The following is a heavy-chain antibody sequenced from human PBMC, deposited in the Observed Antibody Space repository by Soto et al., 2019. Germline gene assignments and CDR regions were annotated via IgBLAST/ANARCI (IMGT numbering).Heavy chain of an antibody. D-gene: IGHD2-15*01. J-gene: IGHJ6*03. V-gene: IGHV1-8*01. Sequence: ASVKVSCKASGYTFTSYDINWVRQATGQGLEGMGWMNPNSGNTGYAQKFQGRVTMTRNTSISTAYMELSSLRSEDTAVYYCARGRGCSGGSCYGYMDVWGKGTTVTVS. CDR1: GYTFTSYD. CDR2: MNPNSGNT. CDR3: ARGRGCSGGSCYGYMDV.